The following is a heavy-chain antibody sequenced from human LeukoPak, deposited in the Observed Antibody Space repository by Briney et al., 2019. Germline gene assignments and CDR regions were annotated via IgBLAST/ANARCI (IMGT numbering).Heavy chain of an antibody. CDR3: ASYTTTPTYYDFWSGYYTSDY. D-gene: IGHD3-3*01. J-gene: IGHJ4*02. CDR1: GGSVSSGSYY. V-gene: IGHV4-61*01. CDR2: IYYSGST. Sequence: PSETLSLTCTVSGGSVSSGSYYWSWIRQPPGKGLEWIGYIYYSGSTNYNPSLKSRVTISVDTSKNQFSLKLSSVTAADTAVYYCASYTTTPTYYDFWSGYYTSDYWGQGTLVTVSS.